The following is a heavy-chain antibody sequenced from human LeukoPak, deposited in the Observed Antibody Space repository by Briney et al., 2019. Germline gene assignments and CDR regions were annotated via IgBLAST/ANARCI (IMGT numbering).Heavy chain of an antibody. CDR2: IYYSGST. CDR1: GGSISSYY. D-gene: IGHD2-15*01. Sequence: SETLSLTCTVSGGSISSYYWSWIRQPPGKGLEWIGYIYYSGSTNYNPSLKSRVTISVYTSKNQFSLKLSSVTAADTAVYYCASSYCSGGSCPYGMDVWGQGTTVTVSS. V-gene: IGHV4-59*08. CDR3: ASSYCSGGSCPYGMDV. J-gene: IGHJ6*02.